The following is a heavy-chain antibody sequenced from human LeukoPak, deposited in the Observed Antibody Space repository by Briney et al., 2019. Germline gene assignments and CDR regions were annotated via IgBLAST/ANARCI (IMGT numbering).Heavy chain of an antibody. CDR3: ATRPPPPGDYYFDY. D-gene: IGHD4-17*01. Sequence: PGGSLRLSCAASGLTFSDAWMTWVRQAPGKGLEWVGRIKSKTDGGTTDFAAPVKGRFTISRDDSKNTVYLQMDSLKTEDTAVYYCATRPPPPGDYYFDYWGQGILVIVSS. V-gene: IGHV3-15*01. CDR2: IKSKTDGGTT. CDR1: GLTFSDAW. J-gene: IGHJ4*02.